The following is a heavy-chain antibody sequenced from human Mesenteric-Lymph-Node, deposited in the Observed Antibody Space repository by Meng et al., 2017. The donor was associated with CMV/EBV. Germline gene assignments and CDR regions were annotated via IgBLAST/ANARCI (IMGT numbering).Heavy chain of an antibody. D-gene: IGHD5-18*01. Sequence: RGSGYNFSGDWIGWVRQVPGQSLEWMGIIYPGDSDTKYSPSFQGQVTISADKSISTAYLQWSSLKASDTAMYYCARRDYNSYGYGYWGQGTLVTVSS. J-gene: IGHJ4*02. CDR2: IYPGDSDT. CDR1: GYNFSGDW. V-gene: IGHV5-51*01. CDR3: ARRDYNSYGYGY.